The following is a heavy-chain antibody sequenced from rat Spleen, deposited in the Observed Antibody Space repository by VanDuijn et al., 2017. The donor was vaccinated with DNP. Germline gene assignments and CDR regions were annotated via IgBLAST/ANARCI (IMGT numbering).Heavy chain of an antibody. CDR3: ARWGFRSNYFDY. V-gene: IGHV3-1*01. Sequence: EVQLQESGPGLVKPSQSLSLTCSVTGSSFISYYWGWIRKFPGNKMEWIGHINYSGTPNYNPSLKSRISIFRDTSKNQFFLQLNSITTEDTATYYCARWGFRSNYFDYWGQGVMVTVSS. CDR2: INYSGTP. CDR1: GSSFISYY. J-gene: IGHJ2*01. D-gene: IGHD1-5*01.